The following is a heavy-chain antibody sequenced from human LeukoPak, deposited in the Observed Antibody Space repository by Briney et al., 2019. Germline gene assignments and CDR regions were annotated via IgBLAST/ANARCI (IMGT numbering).Heavy chain of an antibody. V-gene: IGHV1-8*01. CDR3: ARTRVGASPLLH. Sequence: ASVKVSCKASGYTFTSYDINWVRQATGQGLEWMGWMNPNSGNTGYAQKLQGRVTMTTDTSTSTAYMELRSLRSDDTAVYYCARTRVGASPLLHWGQGTLVTVSS. CDR2: MNPNSGNT. CDR1: GYTFTSYD. D-gene: IGHD1-26*01. J-gene: IGHJ1*01.